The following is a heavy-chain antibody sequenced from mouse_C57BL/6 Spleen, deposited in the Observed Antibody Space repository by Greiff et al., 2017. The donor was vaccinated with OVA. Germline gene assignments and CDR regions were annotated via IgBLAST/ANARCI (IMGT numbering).Heavy chain of an antibody. Sequence: QVQLQQSGAELVKPGASVKLSCKASGYTFTSYWMQWVKQRPGQGLEWIGEIDPSDSYTNYNQKFKGKATLTVDTSSSTAYMQLSSLTSEDSAVYYCARRRGIYYDYAMDYWGQGTSVTVSS. J-gene: IGHJ4*01. CDR2: IDPSDSYT. V-gene: IGHV1-50*01. CDR3: ARRRGIYYDYAMDY. CDR1: GYTFTSYW. D-gene: IGHD2-4*01.